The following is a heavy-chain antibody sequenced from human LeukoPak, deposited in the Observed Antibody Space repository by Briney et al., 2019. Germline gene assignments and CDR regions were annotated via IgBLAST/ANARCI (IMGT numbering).Heavy chain of an antibody. J-gene: IGHJ4*02. V-gene: IGHV4-31*03. D-gene: IGHD3-22*01. CDR2: IYYSGST. CDR1: GGSISSGGYY. CDR3: AGLVGRYSSGLYYYYFDY. Sequence: NSSQTLSLTCTLSGGSISSGGYYWSWIRQHPGNGLDWIGYIYYSGSTYYNPSLKSRVTISVDTSKNQFSLKLSSVTAADTAVYYCAGLVGRYSSGLYYYYFDYWGQETLVTVSS.